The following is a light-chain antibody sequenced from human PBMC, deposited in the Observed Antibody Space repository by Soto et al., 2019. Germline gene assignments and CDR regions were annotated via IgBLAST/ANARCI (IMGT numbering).Light chain of an antibody. Sequence: EMVMTQSPATLSVSPGERATLSCRASQSISTNLAWYREKPCQAPRLLIFGAFIRATGIPARFSGSGSGTEFTLTISSLQSEDFAVYYCQQRSDWPPLSFGGGTKVEIK. V-gene: IGKV3-15*01. CDR2: GAF. CDR1: QSISTN. J-gene: IGKJ4*01. CDR3: QQRSDWPPLS.